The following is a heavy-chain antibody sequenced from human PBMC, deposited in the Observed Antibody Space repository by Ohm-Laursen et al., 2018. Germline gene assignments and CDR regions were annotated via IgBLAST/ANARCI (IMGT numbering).Heavy chain of an antibody. CDR1: GGSLSNYY. V-gene: IGHV4-59*08. D-gene: IGHD6-25*01. J-gene: IGHJ5*02. Sequence: TLSLTCTVSGGSLSNYYWNWVRQPAGKGLEWMGRIYYSGSTNYNPSLKSRVTISVDTSKNQFFLKLSSVTAADTAVYYCARHPDYRSDRWFDPWGQGTLVSVSS. CDR3: ARHPDYRSDRWFDP. CDR2: IYYSGST.